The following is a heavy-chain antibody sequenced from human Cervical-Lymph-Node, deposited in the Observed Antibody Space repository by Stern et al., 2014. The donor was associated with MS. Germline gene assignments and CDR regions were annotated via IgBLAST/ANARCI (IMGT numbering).Heavy chain of an antibody. V-gene: IGHV4-30-4*01. J-gene: IGHJ4*02. D-gene: IGHD5-24*01. CDR2: IHNSGTT. CDR3: SRDADGYSLVFGY. Sequence: VQLVESGPGLVKPSQTLSLTCAVSGGSISSAEYYWSWIRQSPGTGLEWIGYIHNSGTTYYNPSLKSRVTISVDTSKNQFSLKLRSVTAADTAVYYCSRDADGYSLVFGYWGRGTLVTVSS. CDR1: GGSISSAEYY.